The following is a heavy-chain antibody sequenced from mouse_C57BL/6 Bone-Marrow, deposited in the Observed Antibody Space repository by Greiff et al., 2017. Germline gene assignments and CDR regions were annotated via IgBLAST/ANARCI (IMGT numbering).Heavy chain of an antibody. J-gene: IGHJ3*01. CDR1: GYTFTSYG. V-gene: IGHV1-81*01. D-gene: IGHD2-4*01. CDR3: ARSEDYGGFAY. Sequence: QVQLQQSGAELARPGASVKLSCKASGYTFTSYGISWVKQRTGQGLEWIGEIYPRRGNTYYNEKFKGKSTLTVDKSSSTAYMQLSSLTSEDSAVYYCARSEDYGGFAYWGQGTLVTVSA. CDR2: IYPRRGNT.